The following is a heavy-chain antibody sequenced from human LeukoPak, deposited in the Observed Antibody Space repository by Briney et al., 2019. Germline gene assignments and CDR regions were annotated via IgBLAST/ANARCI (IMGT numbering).Heavy chain of an antibody. CDR3: ARSCGGDCYGLSY. CDR1: GFTVSSNY. J-gene: IGHJ4*02. CDR2: IYSGGST. D-gene: IGHD2-21*02. Sequence: GGSLRLSCAASGFTVSSNYMSWVRQAPGKGLEWVSVIYSGGSTYYADSVKGRFTISRDSSKNTLYLQMNSLRAEDTAVYYCARSCGGDCYGLSYWGQGTLVTVSS. V-gene: IGHV3-66*01.